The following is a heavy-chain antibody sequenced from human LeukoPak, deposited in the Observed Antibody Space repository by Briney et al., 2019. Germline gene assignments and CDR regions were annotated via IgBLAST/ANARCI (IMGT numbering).Heavy chain of an antibody. CDR2: INHSGST. CDR1: GGSFSGYY. CDR3: ARHRKTGYYYDSSGYLDY. J-gene: IGHJ4*02. D-gene: IGHD3-22*01. Sequence: PSETLSLTCAVYGGSFSGYYWSWIRQPPGKGLEWIGEINHSGSTNYNPSLKSRVTISVDTSKNQFSLKLSSVTAADTAVYYCARHRKTGYYYDSSGYLDYWGQGTLVTVSS. V-gene: IGHV4-34*01.